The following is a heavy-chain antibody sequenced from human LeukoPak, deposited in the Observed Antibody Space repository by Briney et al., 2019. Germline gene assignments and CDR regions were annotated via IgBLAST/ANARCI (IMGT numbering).Heavy chain of an antibody. CDR3: AKAADGFGGYGGLFGLDV. J-gene: IGHJ6*04. D-gene: IGHD5-12*01. CDR1: GYSFTSYW. V-gene: IGHV5-51*01. Sequence: GESLKISCKGSGYSFTSYWIGWVRQMPGKGLEWMGIIYPGDSDTRYSPSFQGQVTISADKSISTAYLQWSSLKASDTAMYYCAKAADGFGGYGGLFGLDVWGKGTTVTVSS. CDR2: IYPGDSDT.